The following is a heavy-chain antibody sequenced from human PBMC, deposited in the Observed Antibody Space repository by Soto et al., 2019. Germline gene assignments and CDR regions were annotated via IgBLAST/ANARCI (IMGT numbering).Heavy chain of an antibody. V-gene: IGHV1-18*01. Sequence: ASVKVSCKASGYTFTSYGISWVRQAPGQGLEWMGWISAYNGNTNYAQKLQGRVTMTTDTSTSTAYMELRSLRSDDTAVYYCAKSYYDSSGYYPFFAYRGQGTLVPVSS. CDR1: GYTFTSYG. J-gene: IGHJ4*02. CDR3: AKSYYDSSGYYPFFAY. CDR2: ISAYNGNT. D-gene: IGHD3-22*01.